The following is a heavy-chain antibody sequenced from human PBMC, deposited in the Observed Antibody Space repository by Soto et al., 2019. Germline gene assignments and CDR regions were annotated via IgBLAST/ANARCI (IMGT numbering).Heavy chain of an antibody. V-gene: IGHV4-59*11. J-gene: IGHJ6*03. CDR1: GGSISTHY. Sequence: SEILSLTCTVSGGSISTHYWSWIRQPPGKGLEWIGYIYYSGTTNYNPSLKSRVTISVDTSKNQLSLKLSSVTAADTAMYYCARDPLLHAPLMDVWGKGTTVTVSS. CDR3: ARDPLLHAPLMDV. CDR2: IYYSGTT.